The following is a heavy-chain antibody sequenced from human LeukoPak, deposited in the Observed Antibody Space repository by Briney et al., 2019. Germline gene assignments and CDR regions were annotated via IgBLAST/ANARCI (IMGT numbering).Heavy chain of an antibody. J-gene: IGHJ4*02. Sequence: GESLKISCKGSGYSFSSYWIGWVRQMPGKGLEWMGIIYPGDSDTRYSPSFQGQVTISADKSVSTAYLQWSSLRASDTAMYYCARRAYCGGDCYSDYWGQGTLVTVSS. CDR2: IYPGDSDT. CDR1: GYSFSSYW. CDR3: ARRAYCGGDCYSDY. V-gene: IGHV5-51*01. D-gene: IGHD2-21*02.